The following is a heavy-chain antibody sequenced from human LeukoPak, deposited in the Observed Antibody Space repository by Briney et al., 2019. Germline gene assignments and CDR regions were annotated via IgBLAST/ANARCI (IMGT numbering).Heavy chain of an antibody. CDR2: ISGSGGST. D-gene: IGHD6-6*01. V-gene: IGHV3-23*01. CDR3: AREIAADRGFDS. Sequence: GGSLRLSCAASGFTFSSYAMSWVRQAPGKGLEWVSAISGSGGSTYYADSVKGRFTISRDNSKNTLYLQMNSLRGDDTAVYYCAREIAADRGFDSWGQGTLVTVSS. CDR1: GFTFSSYA. J-gene: IGHJ4*02.